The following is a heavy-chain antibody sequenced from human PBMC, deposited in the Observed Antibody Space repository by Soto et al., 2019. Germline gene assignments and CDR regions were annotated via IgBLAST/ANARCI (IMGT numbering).Heavy chain of an antibody. CDR3: ARDSYDFWSGYYSNPEY. CDR2: IWYDGSNK. J-gene: IGHJ4*02. CDR1: GFTFSSYG. Sequence: GGSLRLSCAASGFTFSSYGMHWVRQAPGKGLEWVAVIWYDGSNKYYADSVKGRFTISRDNSKNTLYLQMNSLRAEDTAVYYCARDSYDFWSGYYSNPEYWGQGTLVTVSS. D-gene: IGHD3-3*01. V-gene: IGHV3-33*01.